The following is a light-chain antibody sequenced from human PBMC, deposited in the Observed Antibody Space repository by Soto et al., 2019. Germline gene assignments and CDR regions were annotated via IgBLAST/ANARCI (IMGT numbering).Light chain of an antibody. V-gene: IGKV3-20*01. CDR2: GAS. Sequence: VLTQSPGTISLPPXARAAISLXXXXQSVSSSYLAWYQHKRGQAPRLLMYGASSRATGVPDRFSGWGSGTDFTLTISSLEPEDFAVYYCQQYNDWPLLTFGGGTKVDIK. J-gene: IGKJ4*01. CDR3: QQYNDWPLLT. CDR1: QSVSSSY.